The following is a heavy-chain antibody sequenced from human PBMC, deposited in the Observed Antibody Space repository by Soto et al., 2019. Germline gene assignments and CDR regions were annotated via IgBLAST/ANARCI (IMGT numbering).Heavy chain of an antibody. J-gene: IGHJ5*02. CDR2: IYISGNT. V-gene: IGHV4-4*07. CDR1: GGSVSSHY. Sequence: SETLSLTCSVSGGSVSSHYWSWVRQPAGKGLEWIGRIYISGNTKYNPSFKSRVTMSVDTSKNQVSLRLSSVTAADTAVYYCARELKPYNSGWYLTLSWSQGTQVTVSS. CDR3: ARELKPYNSGWYLTLS. D-gene: IGHD6-19*01.